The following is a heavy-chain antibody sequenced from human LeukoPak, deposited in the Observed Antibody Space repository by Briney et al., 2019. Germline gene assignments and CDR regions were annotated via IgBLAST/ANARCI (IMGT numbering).Heavy chain of an antibody. Sequence: SETLSLTCTVSGGSISSHYWSWIRQPPGKGLEWIGYIYTSGSTNYNPSLKSRVTISVDTSKNQFSLKLSSVTAADTAVYYCARQGDPAAGDVGTFDPWGQGTLVTVSS. J-gene: IGHJ5*02. CDR2: IYTSGST. D-gene: IGHD6-13*01. CDR1: GGSISSHY. V-gene: IGHV4-4*09. CDR3: ARQGDPAAGDVGTFDP.